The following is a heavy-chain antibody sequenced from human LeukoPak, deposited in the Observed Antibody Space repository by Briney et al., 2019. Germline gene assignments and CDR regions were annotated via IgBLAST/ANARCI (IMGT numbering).Heavy chain of an antibody. V-gene: IGHV3-66*01. D-gene: IGHD6-19*01. Sequence: GESLRLSCAGSGFTVSSNYMSWVRQAPGKGLEWVSVTYSGGSTYYADSVKGRFTISRDSSENTLYLQMNSLRAEDTAMYYCARGRGSGWPFDYWGQGTLVTVSS. J-gene: IGHJ4*02. CDR2: TYSGGST. CDR1: GFTVSSNY. CDR3: ARGRGSGWPFDY.